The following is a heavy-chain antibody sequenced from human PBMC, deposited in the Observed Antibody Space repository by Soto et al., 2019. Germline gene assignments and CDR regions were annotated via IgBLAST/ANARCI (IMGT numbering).Heavy chain of an antibody. D-gene: IGHD6-19*01. CDR2: IIPKFGTT. CDR1: GGTFSSYA. CDR3: ARDRRGSSGFYPFLYYFDY. V-gene: IGHV1-69*13. J-gene: IGHJ4*02. Sequence: SVKVSCKASGGTFSSYAISWVRQAPGQGLEWMGGIIPKFGTTHYAQKFQGRVTITADESTSTAYMELSSLRSEDTAVYYCARDRRGSSGFYPFLYYFDYWGQGALVTVSS.